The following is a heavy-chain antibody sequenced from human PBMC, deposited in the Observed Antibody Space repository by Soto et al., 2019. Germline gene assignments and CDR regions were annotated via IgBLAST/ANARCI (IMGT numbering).Heavy chain of an antibody. D-gene: IGHD1-1*01. J-gene: IGHJ4*02. V-gene: IGHV1-69*01. CDR3: ARVLEFRDGYISHFDF. Sequence: QVQLVQSGAEVKKPGSSEKVSCKASGGTFSNYPFSWVRQAPGQGLEWMGGIIPIVGTANYAQKFQGRVSINADASTSTVYMDLSSLTSDDTAVYYCARVLEFRDGYISHFDFWGQGTLVTVSS. CDR1: GGTFSNYP. CDR2: IIPIVGTA.